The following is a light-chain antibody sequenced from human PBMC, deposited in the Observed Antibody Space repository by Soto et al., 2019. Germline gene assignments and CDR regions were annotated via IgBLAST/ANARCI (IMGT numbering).Light chain of an antibody. CDR3: QQYVNLPPA. V-gene: IGKV1-33*01. CDR1: QDISNY. CDR2: DAS. J-gene: IGKJ4*01. Sequence: DIQLTQSPSSLSASVGDRVTITCQASQDISNYLNWYQQKPGKAPKLLIYDASNLETGVPSRFSGSGSGTDFTFTISSLQPEDIATYYCQQYVNLPPAFGGGTKVDIK.